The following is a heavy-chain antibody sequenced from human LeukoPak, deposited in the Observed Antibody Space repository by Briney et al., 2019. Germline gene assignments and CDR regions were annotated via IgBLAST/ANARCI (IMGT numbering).Heavy chain of an antibody. J-gene: IGHJ5*02. Sequence: PGGSLRLSCAASGSTFSNYAMSWVRQAPWKGLEWVSSITASDSSTYYADSVKGRFTISRDNSRNTLYLQMNSPRADDTAVYYCAKDRGGNSYGYWLDPWVQGTLVTVSS. CDR3: AKDRGGNSYGYWLDP. CDR2: ITASDSST. CDR1: GSTFSNYA. D-gene: IGHD5-18*01. V-gene: IGHV3-23*01.